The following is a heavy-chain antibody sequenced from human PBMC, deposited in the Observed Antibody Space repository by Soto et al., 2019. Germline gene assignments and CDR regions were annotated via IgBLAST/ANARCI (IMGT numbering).Heavy chain of an antibody. D-gene: IGHD5-18*01. CDR1: GFTFSNAW. Sequence: GSLRLSCAASGFTFSNAWMSWVRQAPGKGLEWVGRIKSKTDGGTTDYAAPVKGRFTISGDDSKNTLYLQMNSLKTEDTAVYYCTTRGYSYGPIDYWGQGTLVTVSS. CDR2: IKSKTDGGTT. CDR3: TTRGYSYGPIDY. V-gene: IGHV3-15*01. J-gene: IGHJ4*02.